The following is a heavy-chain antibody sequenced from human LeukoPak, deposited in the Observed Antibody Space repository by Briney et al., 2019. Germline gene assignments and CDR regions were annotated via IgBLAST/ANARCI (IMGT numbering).Heavy chain of an antibody. V-gene: IGHV1-69*04. Sequence: ASVKVSCKASGGTFSSYAISWVRQAPGQGLEWMGRVIPILGIANHAQKFQGRVTITADKSTSTAYMELRSLRSDDTAMYYCGREQAGGLVDYWGQGTLVTVSS. D-gene: IGHD6-25*01. CDR3: GREQAGGLVDY. CDR2: VIPILGIA. J-gene: IGHJ4*02. CDR1: GGTFSSYA.